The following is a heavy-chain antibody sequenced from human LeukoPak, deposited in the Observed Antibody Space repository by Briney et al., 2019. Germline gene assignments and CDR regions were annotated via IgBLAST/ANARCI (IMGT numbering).Heavy chain of an antibody. CDR2: IKQDGSEK. D-gene: IGHD1-1*01. CDR3: TTDRLFRGLSERPFGDY. CDR1: GFTLSSYW. V-gene: IGHV3-7*03. Sequence: GGSLRLSCAASGFTLSSYWMSRVRQAPGKGLERVANIKQDGSEKYCVDSVKGRFTISRDNGKNSLYLQMNSLRAEDTAVYYCTTDRLFRGLSERPFGDYWGQGTLVTVSS. J-gene: IGHJ4*02.